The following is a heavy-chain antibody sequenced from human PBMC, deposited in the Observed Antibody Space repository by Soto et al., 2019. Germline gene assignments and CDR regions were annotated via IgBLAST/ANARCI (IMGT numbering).Heavy chain of an antibody. CDR3: ARGRGLRYFDWLVYLDY. CDR1: GGSFSGYY. Sequence: PSETLSLTCAVYGGSFSGYYWSWIRQPPGKGLEWIGEINHSGSTNYNPSLKSRVTISVDTSKNQFSLKLSSVTAADTAVYYCARGRGLRYFDWLVYLDYRGQGTLVTVSS. V-gene: IGHV4-34*01. CDR2: INHSGST. D-gene: IGHD3-9*01. J-gene: IGHJ4*02.